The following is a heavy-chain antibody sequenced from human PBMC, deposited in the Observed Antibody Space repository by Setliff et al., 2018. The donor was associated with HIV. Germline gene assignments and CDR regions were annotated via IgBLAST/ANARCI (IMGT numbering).Heavy chain of an antibody. V-gene: IGHV4-39*01. J-gene: IGHJ6*03. CDR2: IYYSGNT. D-gene: IGHD3-22*01. Sequence: SETLSLTCSVSGGSISSTSYYWSWIRQPPGKGLEWIGSIYYSGNTYYNPSLKSRVTISVDTSKNQFSLKLSSVTAADTAVYYCARHLYYFDNNGYLQPYYYMDVWGKGTTVTVS. CDR1: GGSISSTSYY. CDR3: ARHLYYFDNNGYLQPYYYMDV.